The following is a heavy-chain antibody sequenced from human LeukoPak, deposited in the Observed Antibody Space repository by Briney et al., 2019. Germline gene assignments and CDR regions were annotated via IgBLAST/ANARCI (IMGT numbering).Heavy chain of an antibody. CDR1: GFTFSSYS. CDR2: ISSSSSYI. V-gene: IGHV3-21*04. D-gene: IGHD1-7*01. Sequence: PGGSLRLSCAASGFTFSSYSMNWVRQAPGKGLERVSSISSSSSYIYYADSVKGRFTISRDNAKNSLYLQMNSLRAEDMALYYCAKETGTPEGAFDIWGQGTMVTVSS. CDR3: AKETGTPEGAFDI. J-gene: IGHJ3*02.